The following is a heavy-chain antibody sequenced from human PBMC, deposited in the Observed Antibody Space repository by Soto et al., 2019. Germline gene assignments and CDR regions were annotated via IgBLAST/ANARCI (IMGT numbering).Heavy chain of an antibody. CDR3: AKDPECRSTRCYDKYYFGMDV. CDR1: GFTFSSYA. Sequence: EVQLLESGGGLVQPGVSLRLSCAASGFTFSSYAMSWVRQAPGKGLDWVSAISGSGGSTYYADSVKGRFTISRDNSKNTLYLQMNTPSAQASAVSYAAKDPECRSTRCYDKYYFGMDVWGQGTTVTVSS. J-gene: IGHJ6*02. D-gene: IGHD2-2*01. V-gene: IGHV3-23*01. CDR2: ISGSGGST.